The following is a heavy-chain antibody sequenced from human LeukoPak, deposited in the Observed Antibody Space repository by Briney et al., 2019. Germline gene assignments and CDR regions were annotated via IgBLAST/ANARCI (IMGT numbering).Heavy chain of an antibody. CDR2: IRSKADGGTP. Sequence: PGGSLRLSCAASGFTFSSYAMSWVRQAPGKGLEWVGHIRSKADGGTPDYIAPVKGRFTISRDDSKDTLYLQMNSLNTEDTAMYYCTTRSPARYCSDGACYSSADYWGQGTLVTVSS. J-gene: IGHJ4*02. D-gene: IGHD2-15*01. CDR3: TTRSPARYCSDGACYSSADY. CDR1: GFTFSSYA. V-gene: IGHV3-15*01.